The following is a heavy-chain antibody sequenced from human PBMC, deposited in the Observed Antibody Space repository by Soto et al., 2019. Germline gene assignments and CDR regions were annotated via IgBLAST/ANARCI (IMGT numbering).Heavy chain of an antibody. CDR2: IIPIFGTE. CDR1: GGTFSSYA. D-gene: IGHD6-13*01. CDR3: ARDRIAGSKYYYGMDV. Sequence: QVQLVQSGAEVKKPGSLVRVSCKASGGTFSSYAISWVRQAPGQGLEWMGGIIPIFGTENYAQKFQGRVTITADESTSTAYMELSSLRSEDTAMYYCARDRIAGSKYYYGMDVWGQGTTVTVSS. J-gene: IGHJ6*02. V-gene: IGHV1-69*01.